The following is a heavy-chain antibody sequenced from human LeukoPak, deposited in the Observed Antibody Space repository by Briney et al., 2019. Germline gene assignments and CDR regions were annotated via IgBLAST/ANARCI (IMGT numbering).Heavy chain of an antibody. CDR3: AKAPQGSLRLPQKHKFDY. CDR1: GFTFSSYA. J-gene: IGHJ4*02. Sequence: GGSLRLSCAAAGFTFSSYAMTRVGQAPGKRLDWVSTFSGSGGSTYYADSVKGRFTISRDNSKNTLYLQMNSLRAEDTAVYYCAKAPQGSLRLPQKHKFDYWGQGTLVTVSS. V-gene: IGHV3-23*01. D-gene: IGHD2-15*01. CDR2: FSGSGGST.